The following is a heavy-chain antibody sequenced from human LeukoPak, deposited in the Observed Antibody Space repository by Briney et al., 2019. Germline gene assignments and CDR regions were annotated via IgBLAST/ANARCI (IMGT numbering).Heavy chain of an antibody. D-gene: IGHD6-19*01. CDR1: GYTFTSYA. V-gene: IGHV1-3*03. CDR2: INTGNGNT. J-gene: IGHJ4*02. CDR3: ARSVARGQWLVN. Sequence: GASVKVSCKASGYTFTSYAMHWVRQAPGQRLEWMGWINTGNGNTKYSQEFQGRVTITRDTSASTAYMELSSLRSEDMAIYYCARSVARGQWLVNWGQGTLVTVSS.